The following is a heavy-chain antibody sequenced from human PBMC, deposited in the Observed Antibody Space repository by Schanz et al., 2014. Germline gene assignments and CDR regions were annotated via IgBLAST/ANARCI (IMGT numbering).Heavy chain of an antibody. CDR1: GYTFSDSY. CDR2: INPDSGDT. J-gene: IGHJ4*02. CDR3: ARAFGGYDPAGALDY. D-gene: IGHD5-12*01. Sequence: QVQVVQSGAEVKKPGASVKVSCKASGYTFSDSYVHWVRQAPGQGLEWMGWINPDSGDTNFAQKFQGWVTMTRDTSISTAHMELSRLKSDDTAVYYCARAFGGYDPAGALDYWGQGTLVTVSS. V-gene: IGHV1-2*04.